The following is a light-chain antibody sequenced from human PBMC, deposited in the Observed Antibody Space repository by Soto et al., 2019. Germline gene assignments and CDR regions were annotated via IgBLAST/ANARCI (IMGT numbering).Light chain of an antibody. CDR1: TSNIGAGYD. J-gene: IGLJ2*01. Sequence: QAVLTQPPSVSGAPGQRVTISCTGSTSNIGAGYDVHWYQQFPGTAPKLLLYGSTNRPSGVPDRYSGSKSGTSASLAITGLQAEDEADYYCQSYDSNLHDSLCGGGTKLTVL. CDR3: QSYDSNLHDSL. CDR2: GST. V-gene: IGLV1-40*01.